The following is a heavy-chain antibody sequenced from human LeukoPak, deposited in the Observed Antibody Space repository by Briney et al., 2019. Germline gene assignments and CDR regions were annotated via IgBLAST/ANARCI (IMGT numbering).Heavy chain of an antibody. D-gene: IGHD6-19*01. V-gene: IGHV3-74*01. CDR1: GFTFSSYW. J-gene: IGHJ4*02. CDR2: INSDGSST. CDR3: ARDREQWLAFDY. Sequence: GGSLRLSCAASGFTFSSYWMHWVRQAPGKGLVWVSRINSDGSSTSYADFVKGRFTISRDNAKNTLYLQMNSLRAEDTAVYYCARDREQWLAFDYWGQGTLVTVSS.